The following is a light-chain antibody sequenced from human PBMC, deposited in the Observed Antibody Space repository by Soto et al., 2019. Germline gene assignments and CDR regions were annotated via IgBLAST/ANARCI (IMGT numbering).Light chain of an antibody. CDR1: SSDVGSYNL. CDR3: CSYAGSSTWGV. Sequence: QPVLTQPASVSGSPGQSITISCTGTSSDVGSYNLVSWYQQHPGKAPKLMIYEVSKRPSGVSNRFSGSKSGNTASLTISGLQAEDEADYYCCSYAGSSTWGVFGGGTKVTVL. CDR2: EVS. V-gene: IGLV2-23*02. J-gene: IGLJ2*01.